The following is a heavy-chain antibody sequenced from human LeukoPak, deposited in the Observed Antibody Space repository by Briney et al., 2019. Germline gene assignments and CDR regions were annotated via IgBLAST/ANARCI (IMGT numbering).Heavy chain of an antibody. CDR3: ARAELGYCSGGSCYSGNWFDP. CDR2: INPGGGST. Sequence: ASVKVSCKASGYTFTSYYMHWVRQAPGQGLEWLGIINPGGGSTSYAQKFQGRVTMTRDTSTSTVYMELSSLRSEDTAVYYCARAELGYCSGGSCYSGNWFDPWGQGTLVTVSS. V-gene: IGHV1-46*01. D-gene: IGHD2-15*01. CDR1: GYTFTSYY. J-gene: IGHJ5*02.